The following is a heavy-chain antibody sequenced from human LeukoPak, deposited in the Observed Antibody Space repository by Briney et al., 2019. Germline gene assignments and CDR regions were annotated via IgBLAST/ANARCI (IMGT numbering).Heavy chain of an antibody. V-gene: IGHV4-59*01. CDR2: IYYTGST. CDR1: GGSIHSYY. CDR3: ARDPPGSGSFLDN. Sequence: SETLSLTCTVSGGSIHSYYWSWIRQPPGRGLEYIGYIYYTGSTNYNPSLKSRVTISVDMSKNQFPLKLSSVTAADTAVYYCARDPPGSGSFLDNWGQGTLVTVSS. J-gene: IGHJ4*02. D-gene: IGHD3-10*01.